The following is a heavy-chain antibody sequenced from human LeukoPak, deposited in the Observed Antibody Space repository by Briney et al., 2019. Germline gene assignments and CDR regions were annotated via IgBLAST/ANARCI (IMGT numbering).Heavy chain of an antibody. J-gene: IGHJ4*02. CDR3: ARDYKYAFDN. CDR1: GFTFSDYS. Sequence: GGSLRLSCAASGFTFSDYSMNWVRQAPGKGLEWISYIGIDSGNTNYADSVKGRFTISGDKAKNSLYLQMNGLRVEDTAVYYCARDYKYAFDNWGQGTLVTVSS. D-gene: IGHD5-24*01. V-gene: IGHV3-48*01. CDR2: IGIDSGNT.